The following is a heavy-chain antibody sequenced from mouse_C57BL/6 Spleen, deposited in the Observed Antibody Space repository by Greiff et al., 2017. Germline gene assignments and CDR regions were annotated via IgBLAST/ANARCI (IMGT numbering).Heavy chain of an antibody. D-gene: IGHD1-1*01. J-gene: IGHJ2*01. Sequence: QVQLQQSGPELVKPGASVKISCKASGYAFSSSWMNWVKQRPGKGLEWIGRIYPGDGDTNYNGKFKGKATLTADKSSSTAYMQLSSLTSEDSAVYFCVHYYGSPAFDYWGQGTTLTVSS. CDR2: IYPGDGDT. V-gene: IGHV1-82*01. CDR1: GYAFSSSW. CDR3: VHYYGSPAFDY.